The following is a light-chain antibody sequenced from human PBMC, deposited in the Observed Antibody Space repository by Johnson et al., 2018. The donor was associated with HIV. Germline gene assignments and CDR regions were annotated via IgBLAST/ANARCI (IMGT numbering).Light chain of an antibody. CDR3: GTWDSSLRSGF. J-gene: IGLJ1*01. CDR2: DNN. Sequence: QSVLTQPPSVSAAPGQKVIISCSGGSSDIGNNYVSWYQHLPGTAPKLLIYDNNHRPSGLPVVFSGSMSVPSAPLAIPGLQPRDEADYYCGTWDSSLRSGFFGTGTKVTVL. CDR1: SSDIGNNY. V-gene: IGLV1-51*01.